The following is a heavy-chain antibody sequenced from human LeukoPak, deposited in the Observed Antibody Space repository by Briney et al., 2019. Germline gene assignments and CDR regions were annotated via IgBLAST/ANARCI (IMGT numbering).Heavy chain of an antibody. CDR3: ARDRVTLAAAAYFYFNY. J-gene: IGHJ4*02. Sequence: SGGSLRLSCAASGFTFSNYAMSWVRQAPGKGLEWVSAISGSGGSTYYADSVKGRFTISRDNSKNTLYLQMNSLRAEDTALYCCARDRVTLAAAAYFYFNYWGQGTPVTVSS. D-gene: IGHD6-13*01. CDR2: ISGSGGST. V-gene: IGHV3-23*01. CDR1: GFTFSNYA.